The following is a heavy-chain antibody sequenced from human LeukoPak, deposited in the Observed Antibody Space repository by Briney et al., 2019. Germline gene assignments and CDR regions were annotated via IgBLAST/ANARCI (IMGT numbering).Heavy chain of an antibody. D-gene: IGHD3-22*01. CDR3: AKDKDGMIVVAPLWDY. CDR2: ISGSGSNT. CDR1: GFTFSSYA. J-gene: IGHJ4*02. V-gene: IGHV3-23*01. Sequence: AGGSLRLSCAASGFTFSSYAMTWVRQAPGKGLEWVSGISGSGSNTYYADSVKGRFTISRDNSKKTLYLQMNSLRAEDTAVYYCAKDKDGMIVVAPLWDYWGQGTLVTVSS.